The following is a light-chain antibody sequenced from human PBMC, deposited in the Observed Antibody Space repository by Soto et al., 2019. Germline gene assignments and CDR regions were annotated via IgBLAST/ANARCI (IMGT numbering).Light chain of an antibody. CDR2: DAS. V-gene: IGKV3-11*01. J-gene: IGKJ4*01. Sequence: EIVLTQSPATLSLSPGERATLSCRASQSVSSYLAWYQQKPGQAPRLLIYDASNRATGIPARFSGSGSGTDFTLTNSSLEPEDFAVYYCQQRSNWRELTFGGGTKVEIK. CDR1: QSVSSY. CDR3: QQRSNWRELT.